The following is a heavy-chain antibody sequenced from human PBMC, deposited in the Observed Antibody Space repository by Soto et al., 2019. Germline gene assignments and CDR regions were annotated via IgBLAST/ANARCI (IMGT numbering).Heavy chain of an antibody. CDR1: GGSIRSYH. V-gene: IGHV4-59*08. CDR3: ARLGGYYQAFDH. CDR2: VYYSGST. Sequence: TSETLSLSCSVSGGSIRSYHWSWIRQPPGKGLEWIGYVYYSGSTKYNPSLKSRVTISVDSSKNQFSLKLDSVTAADTAVYYCARLGGYYQAFDHWGQGTLVTVS. D-gene: IGHD3-3*01. J-gene: IGHJ4*02.